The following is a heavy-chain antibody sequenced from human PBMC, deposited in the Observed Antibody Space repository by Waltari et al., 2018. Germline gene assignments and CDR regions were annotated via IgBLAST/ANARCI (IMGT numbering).Heavy chain of an antibody. D-gene: IGHD1-26*01. Sequence: QLQLQESGPGLVKPSETLSLTCTVSGVSFNDDDTYWGWIRQPPGGGLEWLGSIYSTGSTYYKTSLKSRVTISIDTPNNQFSLKLTSVTAADTAVYFCGRGGSSYYDAYGTWGQGTMVIVSS. CDR2: IYSTGST. CDR1: GVSFNDDDTY. V-gene: IGHV4-39*07. CDR3: GRGGSSYYDAYGT. J-gene: IGHJ3*02.